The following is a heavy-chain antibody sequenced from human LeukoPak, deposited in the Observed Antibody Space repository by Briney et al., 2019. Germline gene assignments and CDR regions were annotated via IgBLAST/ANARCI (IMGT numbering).Heavy chain of an antibody. CDR3: ARDPSEYSGSYYFVWYYYYYMDV. CDR2: ISGSGGST. CDR1: GFTFSSYA. V-gene: IGHV3-23*01. D-gene: IGHD1-26*01. Sequence: HPGGSLRLSCAASGFTFSSYAMSWVRQAPGKGLVWVSAISGSGGSTYYADSVKGRFTISRDNSKNTLYLQMNSLRAEDTAVYYCARDPSEYSGSYYFVWYYYYYMDVWGKGTTVTVSS. J-gene: IGHJ6*03.